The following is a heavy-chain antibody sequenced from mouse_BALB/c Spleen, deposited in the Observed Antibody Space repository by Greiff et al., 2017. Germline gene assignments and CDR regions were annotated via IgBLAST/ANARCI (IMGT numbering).Heavy chain of an antibody. CDR2: IDPANGNT. CDR3: AITTVVPGYAMDY. Sequence: VQLQQSGAELVKPGASVKLSCTASGFNIKDTYMHWVKQRPEQGLEWIGRIDPANGNTKYDPKFQGKATITADTSSNTAYLQLSSLTSEDTAVYDCAITTVVPGYAMDYWGQGTSVTVSS. J-gene: IGHJ4*01. V-gene: IGHV14-3*02. D-gene: IGHD1-1*01. CDR1: GFNIKDTY.